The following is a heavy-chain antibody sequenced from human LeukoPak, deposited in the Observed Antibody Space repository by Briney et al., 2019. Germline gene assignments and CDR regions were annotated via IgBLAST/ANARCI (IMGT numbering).Heavy chain of an antibody. V-gene: IGHV3-30*02. CDR2: IRYDGSNK. Sequence: PGGSLRLSCIPSGLTFRNYDMHWVRQAPGKGLEWVAFIRYDGSNKYYADSVKGRFTISRDNSKNTLYLQMNSLRAEDTAVYFCAKGDKMLTWRRTYNRFDPWGQGTLVTVSS. D-gene: IGHD3-16*01. J-gene: IGHJ5*02. CDR1: GLTFRNYD. CDR3: AKGDKMLTWRRTYNRFDP.